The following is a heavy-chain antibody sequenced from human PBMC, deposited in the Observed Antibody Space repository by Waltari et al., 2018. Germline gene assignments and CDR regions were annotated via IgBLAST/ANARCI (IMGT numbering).Heavy chain of an antibody. CDR2: IYTSGST. D-gene: IGHD5-12*01. CDR1: GGSISSGSYY. J-gene: IGHJ6*02. Sequence: QVQLQESGPGLVKPSQTLSLTCTVSGGSISSGSYYWSWLRQPAGKGLEWIGYIYTSGSTNYNPSLKSRVTISVDTSKNQFSLKLSSVTAADTAVYYCASLYFGGYDFYYGMDVWGQGTTVTVSS. V-gene: IGHV4-61*09. CDR3: ASLYFGGYDFYYGMDV.